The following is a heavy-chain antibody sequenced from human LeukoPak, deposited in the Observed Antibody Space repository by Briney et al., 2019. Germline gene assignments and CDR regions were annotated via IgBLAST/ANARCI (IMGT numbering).Heavy chain of an antibody. Sequence: AGGSLRLSCTASGFSFDEHGMSWVRHVPGKGLEWVSGINWSGGSTMYAGPLRGRFTISRDNAKNCMYLQMDSLRAEDTALYYCARAPITSPFYFDYWGQGTLVTVSS. D-gene: IGHD2-2*01. V-gene: IGHV3-20*04. J-gene: IGHJ4*02. CDR2: INWSGGST. CDR3: ARAPITSPFYFDY. CDR1: GFSFDEHG.